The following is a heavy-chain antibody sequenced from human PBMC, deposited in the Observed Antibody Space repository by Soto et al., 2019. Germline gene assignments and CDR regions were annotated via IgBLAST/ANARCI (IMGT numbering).Heavy chain of an antibody. CDR3: ASYYYDSSGYYYAQFDY. V-gene: IGHV1-69*17. D-gene: IGHD3-22*01. CDR1: GGTFSSYA. CDR2: IIPIFGIA. J-gene: IGHJ4*02. Sequence: QVQLVQSGAEVKKPGSSVKVSCKASGGTFSSYAISWVRQAPGQGLEWMGGIIPIFGIANYAQKFQGRVTITADKSTSTAYMELSSLRSEDTAVYYCASYYYDSSGYYYAQFDYWGQGTLVTVSS.